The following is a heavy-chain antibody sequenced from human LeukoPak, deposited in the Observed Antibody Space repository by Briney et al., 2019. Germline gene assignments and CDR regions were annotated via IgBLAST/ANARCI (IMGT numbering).Heavy chain of an antibody. J-gene: IGHJ4*02. D-gene: IGHD2-15*01. V-gene: IGHV3-30-3*01. CDR1: GFTFSSYA. CDR3: ARGVVVVAATPSPFDY. Sequence: PGGSLRLSCAASGFTFSSYAMHWVRQAPGKGLEWVAVISYDGSNKYYADSVKGRFTISRDNSKNTLYLQMNSLRAEDTAVYYCARGVVVVAATPSPFDYWGQGTLVTVSS. CDR2: ISYDGSNK.